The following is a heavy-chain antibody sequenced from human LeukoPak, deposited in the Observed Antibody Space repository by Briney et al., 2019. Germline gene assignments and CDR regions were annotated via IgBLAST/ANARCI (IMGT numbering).Heavy chain of an antibody. CDR1: GGSVSSGSYY. Sequence: SETLSLTCTVSGGSVSSGSYYWSWIRQPPGKGLEWIGYIYYSGSTNYNPSLKSRVTISVDTSKNQFSLKLSSVTAADTAVYYCARGGDYVWGSYRYAFDIWGQGTMVTVSS. D-gene: IGHD3-16*02. CDR3: ARGGDYVWGSYRYAFDI. V-gene: IGHV4-61*01. J-gene: IGHJ3*02. CDR2: IYYSGST.